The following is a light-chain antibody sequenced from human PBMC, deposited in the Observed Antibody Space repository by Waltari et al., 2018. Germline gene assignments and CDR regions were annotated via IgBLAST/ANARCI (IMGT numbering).Light chain of an antibody. V-gene: IGKV1-39*01. CDR2: AAS. CDR3: QQSYSTPLT. Sequence: DIQMTQSPSSLSASVGDRVTITCRASQSISSYLNWYQQKPGKAPKLLISAASSLQSGVPSTFSGSGSGTDFTLTISSLQPEDFATYYCQQSYSTPLTFGGGTKV. J-gene: IGKJ4*01. CDR1: QSISSY.